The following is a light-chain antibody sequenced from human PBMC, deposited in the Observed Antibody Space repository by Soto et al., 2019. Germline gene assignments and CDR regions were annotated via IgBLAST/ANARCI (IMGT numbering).Light chain of an antibody. J-gene: IGLJ1*01. CDR3: SSYTSSSTLV. CDR2: EVS. Sequence: SVLTQPGSVSGSPGQSITISCTGTSSDVGGYNYASWYQQHPGKAPKLMIYEVSNRPSGVSNRFSGSKSGNTASLTISGLQAEDEADYYCSSYTSSSTLVFGTGTKVTVL. V-gene: IGLV2-14*01. CDR1: SSDVGGYNY.